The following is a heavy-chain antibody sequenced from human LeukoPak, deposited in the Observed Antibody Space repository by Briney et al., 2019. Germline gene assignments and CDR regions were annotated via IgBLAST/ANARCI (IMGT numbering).Heavy chain of an antibody. CDR1: GFTFSSYE. V-gene: IGHV3-48*03. J-gene: IGHJ6*04. CDR2: ISSSGSTI. D-gene: IGHD3-10*02. CDR3: AELGITMIGGV. Sequence: GGSLRRSCAASGFTFSSYEMNWVRQAPGKGLEWVSYISSSGSTIYYADSVKGRFTISRDNAKNSLYLQMNSLRAEDTAVYYCAELGITMIGGVWGKGTTVTISS.